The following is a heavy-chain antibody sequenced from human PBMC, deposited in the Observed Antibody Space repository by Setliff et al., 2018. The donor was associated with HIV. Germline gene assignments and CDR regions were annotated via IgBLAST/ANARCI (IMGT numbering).Heavy chain of an antibody. CDR1: GGSIRVDNYF. CDR3: ARHRQISDWFDP. CDR2: MNSKGES. D-gene: IGHD3-10*01. V-gene: IGHV4-39*01. Sequence: NPSETLSLTCTVSGGSIRVDNYFWGWIRQPPGKWLEWIGIMNSKGESFYNASFTNVVLISIDTSTNRFSLTMTSVTAADTAVYYCARHRQISDWFDPWGQGILVTVSS. J-gene: IGHJ5*02.